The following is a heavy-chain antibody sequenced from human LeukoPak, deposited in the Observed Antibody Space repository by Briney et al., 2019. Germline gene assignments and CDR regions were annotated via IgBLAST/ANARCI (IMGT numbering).Heavy chain of an antibody. CDR3: AGVGSRWSGYDTYDYYYYGMDV. D-gene: IGHD5-12*01. J-gene: IGHJ6*02. CDR2: ISYDGSNK. V-gene: IGHV3-30-3*01. Sequence: GGSLRLSCAASGFTFSSYAMHWARQAPGKGLEWVAVISYDGSNKYYADSVKGRFTISRDNSKNTLYLQMNSLRAEDTAVYYCAGVGSRWSGYDTYDYYYYGMDVWGQGTTVTVSS. CDR1: GFTFSSYA.